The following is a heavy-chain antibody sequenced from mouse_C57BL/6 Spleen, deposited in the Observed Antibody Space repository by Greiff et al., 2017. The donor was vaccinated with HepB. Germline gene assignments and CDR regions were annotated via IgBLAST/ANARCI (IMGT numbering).Heavy chain of an antibody. D-gene: IGHD2-1*01. CDR3: PRIYYGNY. CDR2: IRNKAYNHAA. Sequence: PGGSMKLSCAASGFTFSDAWLDWVRQSPEQGLEWLAVIRNKAYNHAAYYAESVKGWFTISRDDSKSSFYLQMNSLRAEATGIYYCPRIYYGNYWGQGTTLTVAS. V-gene: IGHV6-6*01. CDR1: GFTFSDAW. J-gene: IGHJ2*01.